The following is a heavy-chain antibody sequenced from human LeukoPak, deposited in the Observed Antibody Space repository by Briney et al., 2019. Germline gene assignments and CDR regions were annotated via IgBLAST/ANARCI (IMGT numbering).Heavy chain of an antibody. CDR3: AKGQGSGIYKYYFDY. CDR2: IRYDGSNK. V-gene: IGHV3-30*02. D-gene: IGHD3-10*01. Sequence: GGSLRLSCAASGFTFSSYGMHWVRQAPGKGLEWVAFIRYDGSNKYYADSVKGRFTISRDNSKNTLYLQMNSLRAEDTAVYYCAKGQGSGIYKYYFDYWGQGTLVTVSS. CDR1: GFTFSSYG. J-gene: IGHJ4*02.